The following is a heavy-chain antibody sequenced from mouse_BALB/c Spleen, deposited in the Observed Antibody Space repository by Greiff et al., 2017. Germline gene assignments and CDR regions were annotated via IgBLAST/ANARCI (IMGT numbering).Heavy chain of an antibody. D-gene: IGHD2-3*01. CDR3: ARGYDGYFPFFDY. Sequence: EVMLVESGGGLVQPGGSRKLSCAASGFTFSSFGMHWVRQAPEKGLEWVAYISSGSSTIYYADTVKGRFTISRDNPKNTLFLQMTSLRSEDTAMYYCARGYDGYFPFFDYWGQGTTLTVSS. V-gene: IGHV5-17*02. CDR2: ISSGSSTI. J-gene: IGHJ2*01. CDR1: GFTFSSFG.